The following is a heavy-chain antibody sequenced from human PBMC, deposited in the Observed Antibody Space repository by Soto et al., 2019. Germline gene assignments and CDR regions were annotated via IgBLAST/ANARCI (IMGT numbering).Heavy chain of an antibody. D-gene: IGHD3-22*01. CDR1: AYSISSGYY. Sequence: ENLRVTCAVSAYSISSGYYWGWIRQPPGKGLEWIGSIYHSGSNYYNPSLKSRVTLSGDTSKNQFSLKLSSVTAADTAVYYCARVNYSSESSGYTFLYWGQGTQVTGS. V-gene: IGHV4-38-2*01. CDR3: ARVNYSSESSGYTFLY. J-gene: IGHJ4*02. CDR2: IYHSGSN.